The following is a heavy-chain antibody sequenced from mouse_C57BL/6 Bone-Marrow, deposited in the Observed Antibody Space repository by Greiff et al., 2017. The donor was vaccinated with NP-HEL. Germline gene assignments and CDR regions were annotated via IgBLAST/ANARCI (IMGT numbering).Heavy chain of an antibody. CDR1: GFNIKNTY. CDR2: IDPANGNT. D-gene: IGHD2-4*01. Sequence: VQLKQSVAELVRPGASVKLSCTASGFNIKNTYMHWVQQRPEQGLEWIARIDPANGNTKYAPTFQGTATITADTYSNTAYLQLSSLTSDDTAIYYCARSFCYYDFVAWFAYWGQGTLVTVSA. J-gene: IGHJ3*01. CDR3: ARSFCYYDFVAWFAY. V-gene: IGHV14-3*01.